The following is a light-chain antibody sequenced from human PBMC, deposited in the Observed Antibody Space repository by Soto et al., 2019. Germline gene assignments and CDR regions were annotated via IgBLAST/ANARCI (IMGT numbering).Light chain of an antibody. V-gene: IGLV2-14*01. J-gene: IGLJ1*01. Sequence: QSALTQPASVSESPGQSITISCTGTSSDVGGYNYVSWYQQHPGKAPKLMIYDVSNRPSGVSNRFSGSKSGNTASLTISGLQDEDEADYYCSSYTSSSTPYVFGTGTKLTVL. CDR2: DVS. CDR3: SSYTSSSTPYV. CDR1: SSDVGGYNY.